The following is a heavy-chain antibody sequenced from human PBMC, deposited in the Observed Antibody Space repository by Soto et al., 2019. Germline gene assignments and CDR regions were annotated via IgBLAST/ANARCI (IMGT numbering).Heavy chain of an antibody. V-gene: IGHV2-26*01. CDR2: IFSNDEK. CDR3: ARSSGYSSINWFDP. D-gene: IGHD6-19*01. Sequence: SGPTLVNPPETLTLTCTVSGFSLSNARMGVSWIRQPPGKALEWLAHIFSNDEKSYSTSLKSRLTISKDTSKSQVVLTMTNMDPVDTATYYCARSSGYSSINWFDPWGQGTLVTVSS. J-gene: IGHJ5*02. CDR1: GFSLSNARMG.